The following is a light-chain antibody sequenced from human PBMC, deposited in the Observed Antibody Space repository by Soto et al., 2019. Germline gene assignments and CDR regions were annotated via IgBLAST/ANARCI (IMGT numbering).Light chain of an antibody. V-gene: IGLV2-14*01. CDR2: EVS. J-gene: IGLJ3*02. Sequence: QSVLTQPASVSGSPGQSITISCTGTSSDVGGYNYVSWYQQYPGKAPKLMIHEVSNRPSGVSNRFSGSKSGNTASLTISGLQPEDEGDYYCAAWDDSLSGWVFGGGTKVTVL. CDR1: SSDVGGYNY. CDR3: AAWDDSLSGWV.